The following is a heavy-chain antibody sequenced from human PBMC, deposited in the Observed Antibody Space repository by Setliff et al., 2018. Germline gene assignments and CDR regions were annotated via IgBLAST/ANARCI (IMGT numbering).Heavy chain of an antibody. J-gene: IGHJ4*02. V-gene: IGHV3-33*08. CDR2: IWDDGGNK. D-gene: IGHD2-15*01. Sequence: GGSLRLSCAASGFTFSSYRMHWVRQAPGKGLEWVVVIWDDGGNKYHADSVKGRFTISRDNSKNTLYLQMNSLRPGDTAVYYCARTCSGSGCYAGLESWGQGTPVTVSS. CDR3: ARTCSGSGCYAGLES. CDR1: GFTFSSYR.